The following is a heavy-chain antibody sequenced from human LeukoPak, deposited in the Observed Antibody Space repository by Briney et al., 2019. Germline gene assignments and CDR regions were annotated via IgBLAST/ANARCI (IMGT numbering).Heavy chain of an antibody. Sequence: SETLSLTCTVSGGSISNYYWNWIRQPPGKGLEWIGYIYYTGSTNYSPSLKSRVTMSVDTSKNQFSLNLKSVTPEDTAVYYCARNLIPEQLVLNFWGQGTLVTVSS. J-gene: IGHJ4*02. CDR3: ARNLIPEQLVLNF. CDR2: IYYTGST. D-gene: IGHD6-13*01. CDR1: GGSISNYY. V-gene: IGHV4-59*01.